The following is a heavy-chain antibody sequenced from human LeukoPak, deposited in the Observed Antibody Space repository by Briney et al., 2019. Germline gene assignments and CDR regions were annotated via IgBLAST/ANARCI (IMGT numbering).Heavy chain of an antibody. J-gene: IGHJ4*02. CDR2: ISGSGGST. Sequence: TGGSLRLSCAASGLTFSIYGMTWVRQAPGKGLEWVSSISGSGGSTYYADSVKGRFTISRDNSKNTVYLQMNSLRAEDTAVYYCAKVTAKNMVRGVAGSDYWGQGTLVTVSS. D-gene: IGHD3-10*01. CDR1: GLTFSIYG. V-gene: IGHV3-23*01. CDR3: AKVTAKNMVRGVAGSDY.